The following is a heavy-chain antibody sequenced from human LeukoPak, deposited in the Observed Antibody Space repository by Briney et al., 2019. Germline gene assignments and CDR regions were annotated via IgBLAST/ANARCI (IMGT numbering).Heavy chain of an antibody. J-gene: IGHJ6*03. CDR3: AKSHRGGLRFMVGFFYMDV. CDR2: VSGTAKNT. Sequence: GGSLRLSCTASGFTFDNYAMSWVRQATGRRLERVSAVSGTAKNTYYADSVKGRFTTSRDNSNNTVYLQMKSLRAEDTAVYYCAKSHRGGLRFMVGFFYMDVWGSGTTVAVSS. D-gene: IGHD3-3*01. CDR1: GFTFDNYA. V-gene: IGHV3-23*01.